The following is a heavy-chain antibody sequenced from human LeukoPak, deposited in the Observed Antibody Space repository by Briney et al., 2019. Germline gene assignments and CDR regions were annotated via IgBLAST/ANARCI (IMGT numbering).Heavy chain of an antibody. CDR1: GGSISSSSYY. CDR2: IYYSGST. D-gene: IGHD6-19*01. Sequence: SETLSLTCTVSGGSISSSSYYWGWIRHPPGKRLEWTGSIYYSGSTYYNPSLKSRVTISVDTSKNQFSLKLSSVTAADTAVYYCARVPHREQWLVNWGQGTLVTVSS. CDR3: ARVPHREQWLVN. J-gene: IGHJ4*02. V-gene: IGHV4-39*01.